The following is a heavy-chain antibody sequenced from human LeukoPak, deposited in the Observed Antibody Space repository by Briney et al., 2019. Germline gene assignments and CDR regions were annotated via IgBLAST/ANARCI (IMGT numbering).Heavy chain of an antibody. D-gene: IGHD4-23*01. Sequence: GRSLRLSCAASGFTITTYAMTWVRQAPGKGLESVAVISHDGTYKNYADSVKGRFTISRDTFKNTVDLQMNSLRSEDAAVYYCATFSYAGNAGGSVGYWGQGTLVTVSS. J-gene: IGHJ4*02. CDR3: ATFSYAGNAGGSVGY. CDR1: GFTITTYA. CDR2: ISHDGTYK. V-gene: IGHV3-30*14.